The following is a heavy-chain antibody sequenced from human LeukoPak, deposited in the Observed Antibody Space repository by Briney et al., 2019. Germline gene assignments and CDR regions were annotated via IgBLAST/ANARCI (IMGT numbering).Heavy chain of an antibody. J-gene: IGHJ4*02. CDR1: GFTFDDYA. D-gene: IGHD3-9*01. CDR2: INWNGGST. Sequence: GRSLRLSCAASGFTFDDYAMHWVRQAPGKGLEWVSGINWNGGSTGYADSVKGRFTISRDNAKNSLYLQMNRVRVEDTALYHCARYPIHNDDILTGPFDYWGQGTLVTVSS. CDR3: ARYPIHNDDILTGPFDY. V-gene: IGHV3-20*01.